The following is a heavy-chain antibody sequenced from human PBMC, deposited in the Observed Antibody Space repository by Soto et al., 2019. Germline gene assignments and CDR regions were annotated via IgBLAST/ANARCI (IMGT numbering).Heavy chain of an antibody. CDR1: TYAFTSYG. CDR3: ARIADCSTTSCSFPSRFHVRGYYYYYGLDV. CDR2: ISAYNGNS. J-gene: IGHJ6*02. V-gene: IGHV1-18*04. D-gene: IGHD2-2*01. Sequence: QVQLVQSGAEVKKPGASVKVTCKASTYAFTSYGITWVRQAPGQGLEWVGWISAYNGNSNYAQKYEGRVTMTTDTSTRTAYMELSSLRSDDTAVYYCARIADCSTTSCSFPSRFHVRGYYYYYGLDVWGQGTTVTVSS.